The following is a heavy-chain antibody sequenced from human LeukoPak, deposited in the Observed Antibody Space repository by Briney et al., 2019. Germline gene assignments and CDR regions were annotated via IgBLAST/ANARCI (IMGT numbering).Heavy chain of an antibody. CDR3: VREGGYGILGY. CDR1: GDTVSSNSAA. Sequence: SQTLSLTCAISGDTVSSNSAAWNWLRQSPSRGLEWLGRTYYRCKWYNDYAVSVKSRITITPDTSKNQFSLQLNSVIPEDTAIYFCVREGGYGILGYWAQGTLVTVSS. D-gene: IGHD5-18*01. CDR2: TYYRCKWYN. J-gene: IGHJ4*02. V-gene: IGHV6-1*01.